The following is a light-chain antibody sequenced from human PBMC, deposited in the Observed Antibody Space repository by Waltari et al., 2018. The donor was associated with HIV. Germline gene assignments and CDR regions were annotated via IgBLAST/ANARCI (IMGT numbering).Light chain of an antibody. CDR1: GRDIGNYNL. CDR2: EVN. Sequence: SALPQPASVSESPGQPLHIPCTGTGRDIGNYNLFSWYQQYPGKAPKLIIYEVNKRPSGVSSRFSGSKSGNTASLTVSGLQAEDEADYYCSSYAGSSTLWVFGGGTQLTVL. J-gene: IGLJ3*02. V-gene: IGLV2-23*02. CDR3: SSYAGSSTLWV.